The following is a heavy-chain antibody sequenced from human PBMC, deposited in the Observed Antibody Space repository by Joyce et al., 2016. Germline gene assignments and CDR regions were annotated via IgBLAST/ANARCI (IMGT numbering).Heavy chain of an antibody. Sequence: QVQMVQSGTEVKLPGSSVKVSCKASGGTFSTYVINWVRQAPGQGLEWMGGIIPILGKPDYAQKFQGRVTITADESTTTAYMELSSLGSDDTGVYYCARAFTSGRPISGDQGNWGQGTLVTVSA. CDR3: ARAFTSGRPISGDQGN. J-gene: IGHJ4*02. CDR1: GGTFSTYV. D-gene: IGHD7-27*01. V-gene: IGHV1-69*12. CDR2: IIPILGKP.